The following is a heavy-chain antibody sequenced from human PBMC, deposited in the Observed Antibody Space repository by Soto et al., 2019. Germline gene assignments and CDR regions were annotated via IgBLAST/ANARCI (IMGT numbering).Heavy chain of an antibody. CDR2: IYYIGST. Sequence: SETLSLTCTVSGGSITSGDYYWSWIRQPPGKGLEWIGYIYYIGSTYHNPSLKSRVTISVDTSKNQFSLKLSSVTAADTAVYYCARALIQLWPHYYYGMDVWGPETTVTV. J-gene: IGHJ6*02. CDR3: ARALIQLWPHYYYGMDV. D-gene: IGHD5-18*01. CDR1: GGSITSGDYY. V-gene: IGHV4-30-4*08.